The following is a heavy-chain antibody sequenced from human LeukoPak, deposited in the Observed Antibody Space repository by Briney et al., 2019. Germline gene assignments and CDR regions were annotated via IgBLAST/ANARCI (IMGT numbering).Heavy chain of an antibody. D-gene: IGHD3-10*01. CDR2: MNPNSGNT. CDR1: GYTFTSYD. CDR3: ARGVDLAYGYGMDV. Sequence: ASVKVSCKASGYTFTSYDINWVRQATGQGLEWMGWMNPNSGNTGYAQKFQGRVTMTRNTSISTAYMELSSLRSEDTAVYYCARGVDLAYGYGMDVWGQGTTVTVSS. J-gene: IGHJ6*02. V-gene: IGHV1-8*01.